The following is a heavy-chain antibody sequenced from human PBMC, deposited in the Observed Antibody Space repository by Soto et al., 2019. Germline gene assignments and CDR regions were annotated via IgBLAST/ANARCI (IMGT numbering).Heavy chain of an antibody. V-gene: IGHV3-23*01. J-gene: IGHJ4*02. Sequence: EVQLSQSGGGLVQPGGSLRLSCAASGFTFSNFAMRWVRQAPGKGLEWVSDISGSGGSTYYAESVKGRFTISRDNSKNTLFLQMNSLRVEDTAVYYCAKDIVAVGGYETFDFWGQGPMVTVSS. CDR3: AKDIVAVGGYETFDF. D-gene: IGHD5-12*01. CDR1: GFTFSNFA. CDR2: ISGSGGST.